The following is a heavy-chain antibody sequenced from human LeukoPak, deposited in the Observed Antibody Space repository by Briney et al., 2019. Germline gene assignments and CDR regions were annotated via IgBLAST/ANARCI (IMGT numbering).Heavy chain of an antibody. D-gene: IGHD1-14*01. CDR1: VYTFTPYF. CDR3: ARDRVIVGGTATYNFDH. J-gene: IGHJ4*02. Sequence: ASVTASCKASVYTFTPYFIHWVRQAPGQGLEWMGIINPTGGSTTYAQKFQGRVTVTRDMSTSTVYMELSSLTSEDTAVYYCARDRVIVGGTATYNFDHWGQGTLVTVSS. CDR2: INPTGGST. V-gene: IGHV1-46*01.